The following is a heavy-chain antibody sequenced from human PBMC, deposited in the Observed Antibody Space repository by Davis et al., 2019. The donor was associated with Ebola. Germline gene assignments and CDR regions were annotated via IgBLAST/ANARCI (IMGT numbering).Heavy chain of an antibody. V-gene: IGHV3-23*01. J-gene: IGHJ4*02. CDR2: ISGSGGST. CDR1: GFTVSSNY. Sequence: PGGSLRLSCAASGFTVSSNYMSWVRQAPGKGLEWVSAISGSGGSTYYADSVKGRFTISRDNSKNTLYLQMNSLRAEDTAVYYCASLDTAMDYWGQGTLVTVSS. CDR3: ASLDTAMDY. D-gene: IGHD5-18*01.